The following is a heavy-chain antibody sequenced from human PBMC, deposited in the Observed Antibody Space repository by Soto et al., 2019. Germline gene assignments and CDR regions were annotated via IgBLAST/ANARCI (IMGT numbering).Heavy chain of an antibody. Sequence: GGSLRLSCAASGFTFSSYAMSWVRQAPGKGLEWVSAISGSGGSTYYADSVKGRFTISRDNSKYTLYLQMNSLRAEDTALYYCAGTPAHSSSLESRNDPWGQGTLVTVSS. CDR1: GFTFSSYA. CDR3: AGTPAHSSSLESRNDP. CDR2: ISGSGGST. J-gene: IGHJ5*02. D-gene: IGHD6-19*01. V-gene: IGHV3-23*01.